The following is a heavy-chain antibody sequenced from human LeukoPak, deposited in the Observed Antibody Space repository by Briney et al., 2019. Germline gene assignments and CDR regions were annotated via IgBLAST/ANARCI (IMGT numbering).Heavy chain of an antibody. J-gene: IGHJ4*02. D-gene: IGHD4-23*01. CDR1: GFTVSSNY. V-gene: IGHV3-53*01. CDR2: IYSGGST. Sequence: GGSLRLSCSASGFTVSSNYMSWVRQAPGKGLEWVSVIYSGGSTYYADSVKGRFTISRDNSKNTLYLQMNSLRAEDTAVYYCARDLRAIVVTAGPDYWGQGTLVTVSS. CDR3: ARDLRAIVVTAGPDY.